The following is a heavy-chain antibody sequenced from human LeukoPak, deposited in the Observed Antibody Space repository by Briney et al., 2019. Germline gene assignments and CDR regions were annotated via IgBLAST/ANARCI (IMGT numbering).Heavy chain of an antibody. CDR2: IQSDGSTT. J-gene: IGHJ4*02. CDR1: GFTFSGYE. Sequence: GGSLRLSCTASGFTFSGYEMNWVRQTPGKGLVWVSGIQSDGSTTTYADFVEGRFTISRDNAKNTLFLQMNSLRAEDTAVYYCARDGGYVPDCWGQGTLVTVSS. CDR3: ARDGGYVPDC. D-gene: IGHD5-12*01. V-gene: IGHV3-74*03.